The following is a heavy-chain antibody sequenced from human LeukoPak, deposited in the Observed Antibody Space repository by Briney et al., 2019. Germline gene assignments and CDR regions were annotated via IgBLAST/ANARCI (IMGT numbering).Heavy chain of an antibody. CDR1: GYTFTSYD. CDR3: ARDLSGSYSGYYYYGMDV. J-gene: IGHJ6*01. D-gene: IGHD1-26*01. CDR2: MNPNSGNT. V-gene: IGHV1-8*01. Sequence: ASVKVSCKASGYTFTSYDINWVRQATGQGLEWMGWMNPNSGNTGYAQKFQGRVTMTRNTSISTAYMELSSLRSEDTAVYYCARDLSGSYSGYYYYGMDVWGQGTTVTVSS.